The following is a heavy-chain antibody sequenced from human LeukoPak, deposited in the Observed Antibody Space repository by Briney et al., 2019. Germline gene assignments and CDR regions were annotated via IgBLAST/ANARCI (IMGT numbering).Heavy chain of an antibody. D-gene: IGHD5-18*01. CDR2: ISSISSYI. Sequence: GGSLRLSCAAPGFTFSSYSMNWVRQAPGKGLGWVSSISSISSYIYYADSVKGRFTISRENAKNSLYLQMNSLRAEDTAMYYCARDVREQLWLPYYYYGMDVWGQGTTVTVSS. CDR3: ARDVREQLWLPYYYYGMDV. CDR1: GFTFSSYS. J-gene: IGHJ6*02. V-gene: IGHV3-21*01.